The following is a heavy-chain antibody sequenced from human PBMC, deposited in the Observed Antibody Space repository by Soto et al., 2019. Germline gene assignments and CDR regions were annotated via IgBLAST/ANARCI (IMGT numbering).Heavy chain of an antibody. CDR1: GGSISSSNW. Sequence: PSETLSLTCAVSGGSISSSNWWSWVRQPPGKGLEWIGEIYHSGSTNYNPSLKSRVTISVDKSKHQFSLKLSSVTAADTTVYYCARDPGDWVSPGYFDYWGQGTLVT. V-gene: IGHV4-4*02. CDR2: IYHSGST. CDR3: ARDPGDWVSPGYFDY. D-gene: IGHD3-9*01. J-gene: IGHJ4*02.